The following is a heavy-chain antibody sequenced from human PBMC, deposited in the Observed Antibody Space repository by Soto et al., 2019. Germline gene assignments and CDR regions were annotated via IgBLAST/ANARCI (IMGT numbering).Heavy chain of an antibody. J-gene: IGHJ4*02. CDR2: INAGNGNT. D-gene: IGHD6-19*01. CDR3: AREVMAYSSGWYEDY. CDR1: GYTFTSYA. V-gene: IGHV1-3*01. Sequence: ASVKVSCKASGYTFTSYAMHWVRQAPGQRLEWMGWINAGNGNTKYSQKFQGRVTITRDTSASTAYMELSSLRSEDTAVYYCAREVMAYSSGWYEDYWGQGTLVTVSS.